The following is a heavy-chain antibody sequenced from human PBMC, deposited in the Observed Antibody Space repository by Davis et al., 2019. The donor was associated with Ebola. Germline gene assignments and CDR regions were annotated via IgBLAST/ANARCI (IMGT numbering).Heavy chain of an antibody. CDR1: GGSISSSSYY. D-gene: IGHD4-17*01. V-gene: IGHV4-39*01. CDR2: IYYSGST. J-gene: IGHJ4*02. CDR3: ASLRRDGDYVGVVDY. Sequence: PGGSLRLSCTVSGGSISSSSYYWGWIRQPPGKGLEWIGSIYYSGSTYYNPSLKSRVTISVDTSKNQFSLKLSSVTAADTAVYYCASLRRDGDYVGVVDYWGQGTLVTVSS.